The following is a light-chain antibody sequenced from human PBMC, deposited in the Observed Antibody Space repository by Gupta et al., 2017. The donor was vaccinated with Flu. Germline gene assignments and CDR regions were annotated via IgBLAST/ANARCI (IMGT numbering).Light chain of an antibody. CDR2: DVT. V-gene: IGLV2-14*03. CDR1: SSDVGRSDS. Sequence: QSALTQPASVSGSPGQSITISCTGTSSDVGRSDSVSWYQQHPDKAPKLIIFDVTNRPSGVSSHFSGSKSGNTASLTISGLQAEDETDYYCSSYTSTSTVYVFGSGTRVTV. J-gene: IGLJ1*01. CDR3: SSYTSTSTVYV.